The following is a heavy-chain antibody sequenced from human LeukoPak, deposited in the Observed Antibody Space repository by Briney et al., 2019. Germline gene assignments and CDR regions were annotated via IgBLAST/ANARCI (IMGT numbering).Heavy chain of an antibody. D-gene: IGHD1-26*01. CDR3: SRVRGHYYMDV. CDR1: GFTFGDYA. V-gene: IGHV3-49*03. J-gene: IGHJ6*03. CDR2: IRSKARGGTT. Sequence: PGGSLRLSCTASGFTFGDYAMSWFRQAPGQGLEWVGFIRSKARGGTTEYAASVKGRFTISRDDSKTIAQLQMNSLRTEDTAVYDCSRVRGHYYMDVWGKGTTVTVSS.